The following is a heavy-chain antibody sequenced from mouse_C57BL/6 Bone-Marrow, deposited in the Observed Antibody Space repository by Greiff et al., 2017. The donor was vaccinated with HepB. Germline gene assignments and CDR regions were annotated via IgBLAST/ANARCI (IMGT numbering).Heavy chain of an antibody. J-gene: IGHJ3*01. D-gene: IGHD1-1*01. V-gene: IGHV1-62-2*01. Sequence: QVQLQQSGAELVKPGASVKLSCKASGYTFTEYTIHWVKQRSGQGLEWIGWFYPGSGSIKYTEKFKDKATLTADKSSSTVYMEPSRLTSEDSAVYFCARHESPYYYGTPWFAYWGQGTLVTVSA. CDR2: FYPGSGSI. CDR3: ARHESPYYYGTPWFAY. CDR1: GYTFTEYT.